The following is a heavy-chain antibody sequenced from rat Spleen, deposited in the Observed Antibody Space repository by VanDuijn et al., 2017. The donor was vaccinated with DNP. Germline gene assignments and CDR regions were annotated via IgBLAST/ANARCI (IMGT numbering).Heavy chain of an antibody. CDR3: TRDDGYYVYKGYFDF. CDR1: GFTFSSFP. Sequence: EVQLIESGGGLVQPGGSMRLSCAASGFTFSSFPMAWVRQAPTKGLEWVASISATGSSTYYRDSVKGRFTVSRENAETTLYLQMNSLRSADTATYYCTRDDGYYVYKGYFDFWGRGVMVTVSS. CDR2: ISATGSST. V-gene: IGHV5-46*01. J-gene: IGHJ2*01. D-gene: IGHD1-6*01.